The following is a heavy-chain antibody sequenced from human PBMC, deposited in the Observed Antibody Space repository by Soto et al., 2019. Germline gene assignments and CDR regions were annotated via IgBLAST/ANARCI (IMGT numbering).Heavy chain of an antibody. D-gene: IGHD4-4*01. CDR2: IFDSCNA. V-gene: IGHV4-59*08. Sequence: QVQLQESGPGLVKPSETLSLTCTVSGGSINSYCWSWIRQPPGKGLEWIAYIFDSCNANYNPSLKSRVTISVDTSKSQFSLKLTSVTAADTSVYYCARHRRTTVAKFYFDNWGQGALVTVSS. J-gene: IGHJ4*02. CDR1: GGSINSYC. CDR3: ARHRRTTVAKFYFDN.